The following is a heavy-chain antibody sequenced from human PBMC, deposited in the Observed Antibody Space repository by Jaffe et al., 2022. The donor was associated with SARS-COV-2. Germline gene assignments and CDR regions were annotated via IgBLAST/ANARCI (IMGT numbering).Heavy chain of an antibody. CDR1: GFTFSSYS. CDR3: ASAPDPYYFDY. V-gene: IGHV3-21*01. J-gene: IGHJ4*02. Sequence: EVQLVESGGGLVKPGGSLRLSCAASGFTFSSYSMNWVRQAPGKGLEWVSSISSSSSYIYYADSVKGRFTISRDNAKNSLYLQMNSLRAEDTAVYYCASAPDPYYFDYWGQGTLVTVSS. CDR2: ISSSSSYI.